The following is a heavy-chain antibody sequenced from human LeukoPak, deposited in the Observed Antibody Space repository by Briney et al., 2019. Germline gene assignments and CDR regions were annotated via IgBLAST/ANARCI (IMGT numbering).Heavy chain of an antibody. Sequence: PGGPLRLSCAASGFTFRSYAMTWVRQAPGKGVEGVSTINYGGTFYAESVKGRFTISRDNSKNTLYLQMNSLRAEDTAVYYCSKDHTGGDYRVRSEGYWGQGALVTVTS. V-gene: IGHV3-23*01. CDR1: GFTFRSYA. CDR3: SKDHTGGDYRVRSEGY. D-gene: IGHD3-10*01. J-gene: IGHJ4*02. CDR2: INYGGT.